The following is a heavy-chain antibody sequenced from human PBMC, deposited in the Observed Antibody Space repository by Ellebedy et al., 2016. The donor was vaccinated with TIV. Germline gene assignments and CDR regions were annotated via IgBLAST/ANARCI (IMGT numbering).Heavy chain of an antibody. CDR1: GFTFSSYA. Sequence: GESLKISCAASGFTFSSYAMAWVRQAPGKGLEWVSGIVGSGAQKYADSVKGRFTISRDNSKRTVDLQMNSLRAEDSAVYYCAKDMVFGDGKWEIDVWGQGTTVTVSS. CDR3: AKDMVFGDGKWEIDV. V-gene: IGHV3-23*01. J-gene: IGHJ6*02. D-gene: IGHD1-26*01. CDR2: IVGSGA.